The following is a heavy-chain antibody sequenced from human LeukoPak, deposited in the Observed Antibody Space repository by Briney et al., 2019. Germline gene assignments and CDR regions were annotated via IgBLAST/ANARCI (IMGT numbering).Heavy chain of an antibody. CDR2: ITPSVDTT. Sequence: ASVKVSCKASGYTFTNYLLHWVLQAPGHGLEWVGRITPSVDTTNYAQKFRDRVTMTRDTSTSTVYMELSSLRFEDTAVYHCVREESGGYFDYWGQGTLVTVSS. J-gene: IGHJ4*02. CDR1: GYTFTNYL. D-gene: IGHD2-8*02. CDR3: VREESGGYFDY. V-gene: IGHV1-46*01.